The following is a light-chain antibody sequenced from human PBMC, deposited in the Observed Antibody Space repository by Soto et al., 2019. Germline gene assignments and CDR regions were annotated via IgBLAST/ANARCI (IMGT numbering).Light chain of an antibody. Sequence: EIVMTQSPATLSVSPGERATHSCRASQSVGSYLAWYQQKPGQAPRLLIYGASTRATGIRARFSGSGSGTEFTLTISSLQSEDFAIYFCQQYNNWPPDRTFGQGTKVEIK. V-gene: IGKV3-15*01. CDR2: GAS. CDR1: QSVGSY. J-gene: IGKJ1*01. CDR3: QQYNNWPPDRT.